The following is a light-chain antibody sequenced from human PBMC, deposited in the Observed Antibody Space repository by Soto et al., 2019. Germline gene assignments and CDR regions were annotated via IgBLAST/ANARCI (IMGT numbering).Light chain of an antibody. V-gene: IGLV2-14*01. CDR2: EVS. Sequence: QSALTQPASVSGSPGQSITISCTGTINDIGGYNYVSWYQHHPGKAPKLLIFEVSSRPSGVSNRFSGSKTGNTASLTISGLQAEDEADYYCFSHRSGDSHVFGTGTKLTVL. CDR3: FSHRSGDSHV. J-gene: IGLJ1*01. CDR1: INDIGGYNY.